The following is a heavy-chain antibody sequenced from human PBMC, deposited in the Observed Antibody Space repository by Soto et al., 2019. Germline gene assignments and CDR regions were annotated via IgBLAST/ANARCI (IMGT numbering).Heavy chain of an antibody. CDR3: ARQFRRFFEWFGSSYYYYMDV. D-gene: IGHD3-3*01. Sequence: PSETLSLTCTVSGGSISSSSYYWGWIRQPPGKGLEWIGSIYYSGSTYYNPSLKSRVTISVDTSKNQFSLKLSSVTAADTAVYYCARQFRRFFEWFGSSYYYYMDVWGKGTTVTVSS. J-gene: IGHJ6*03. V-gene: IGHV4-39*01. CDR2: IYYSGST. CDR1: GGSISSSSYY.